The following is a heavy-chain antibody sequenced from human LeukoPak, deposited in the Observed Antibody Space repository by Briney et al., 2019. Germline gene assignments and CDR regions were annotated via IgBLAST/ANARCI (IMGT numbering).Heavy chain of an antibody. Sequence: GGSLRLSCAASGFTVSSNYMSWVSQAPGKGLEWVSVIYSGGSTYYADSVKGRFTISRDNSKNTLYLQINSLRAEDTAVYYCARVGSSSWIDYWGQGTLVTVSS. D-gene: IGHD6-13*01. J-gene: IGHJ4*02. CDR2: IYSGGST. CDR1: GFTVSSNY. V-gene: IGHV3-53*01. CDR3: ARVGSSSWIDY.